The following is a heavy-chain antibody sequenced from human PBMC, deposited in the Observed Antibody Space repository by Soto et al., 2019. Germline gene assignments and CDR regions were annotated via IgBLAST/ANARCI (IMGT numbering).Heavy chain of an antibody. CDR1: GYTFTSYG. CDR3: ARDEAKVLLWFGEHIRGYNWFDP. V-gene: IGHV1-18*01. CDR2: ISAYNGNT. D-gene: IGHD3-10*01. J-gene: IGHJ5*02. Sequence: ASVKVSCKASGYTFTSYGISWVRQAPGQGLEWMGWISAYNGNTNYAQKLQGRVTMTTDTSTSTAYMELRSLRSDDTAVYYCARDEAKVLLWFGEHIRGYNWFDPWGQGTLVTVSS.